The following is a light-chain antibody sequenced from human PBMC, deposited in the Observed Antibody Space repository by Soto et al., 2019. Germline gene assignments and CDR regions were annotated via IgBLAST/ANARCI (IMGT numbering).Light chain of an antibody. CDR2: KAS. V-gene: IGKV1-5*03. J-gene: IGKJ1*01. CDR1: QSISSW. Sequence: DIQMTQSPSTLSASVGDRVTITCRASQSISSWLAWYQQKPGKAPKLLIYKASSLESGVPSRFSGSGYGTEFTLTISSLHPDDFATYYCQQYNSYSTFGQGTKVEIK. CDR3: QQYNSYST.